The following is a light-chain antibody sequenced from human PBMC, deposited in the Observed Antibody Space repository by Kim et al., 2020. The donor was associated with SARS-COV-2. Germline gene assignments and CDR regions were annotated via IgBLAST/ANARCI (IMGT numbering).Light chain of an antibody. Sequence: SVGERVTTTCQASQDISNYLNWYQQKPGKAPKLLMYDASNLETGVPLRFSGSGSGTDFTFTISSLQPEDIATYYCQQYDNLPPFTFGPGTKVDIK. CDR2: DAS. CDR3: QQYDNLPPFT. V-gene: IGKV1-33*01. CDR1: QDISNY. J-gene: IGKJ3*01.